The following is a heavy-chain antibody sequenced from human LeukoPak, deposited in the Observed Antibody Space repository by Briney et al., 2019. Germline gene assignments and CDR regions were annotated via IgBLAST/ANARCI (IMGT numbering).Heavy chain of an antibody. CDR3: AREGDFRQQLDYYCGMDV. Sequence: GGSLRLSCAAAGFTFSSYGMHWVRQAPGKGLEWVAVIWYDGSKKDYVDSVKGRFTISRDNSKNTLYLQMNSLRAEDTAVYYCAREGDFRQQLDYYCGMDVWGQGTTVTVSS. D-gene: IGHD6-13*01. CDR2: IWYDGSKK. J-gene: IGHJ6*02. CDR1: GFTFSSYG. V-gene: IGHV3-33*01.